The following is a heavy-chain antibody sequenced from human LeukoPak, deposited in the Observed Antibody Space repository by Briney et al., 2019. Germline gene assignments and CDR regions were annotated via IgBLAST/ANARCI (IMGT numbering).Heavy chain of an antibody. Sequence: ASVKVSCKASGYTFTSYDINWVRQAPGQGLEWMGWMNPNSGNTGYAQKFQGRVTTTRNTSISTAYMELSSLRSEDTAVYYCARGFAYYYGSGSYYSNRPNWFDPWGQGTLVTVSS. CDR1: GYTFTSYD. CDR3: ARGFAYYYGSGSYYSNRPNWFDP. V-gene: IGHV1-8*01. CDR2: MNPNSGNT. D-gene: IGHD3-10*01. J-gene: IGHJ5*02.